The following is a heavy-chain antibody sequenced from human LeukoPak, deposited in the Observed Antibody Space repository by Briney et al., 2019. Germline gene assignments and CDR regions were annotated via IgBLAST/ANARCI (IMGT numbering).Heavy chain of an antibody. J-gene: IGHJ4*02. CDR1: GFTFSSYA. Sequence: PGGSLRLSCAAYGFTFSSYAMSWVRQAPGKGLEWVSAISGSGGSTYYADSVKGRFTISRDNSKNTPYLQMNSLRAEDTAVYYCAKAGRGVRGVIYTGVDYWGQGTLVTVSS. CDR2: ISGSGGST. CDR3: AKAGRGVRGVIYTGVDY. V-gene: IGHV3-23*01. D-gene: IGHD3-10*01.